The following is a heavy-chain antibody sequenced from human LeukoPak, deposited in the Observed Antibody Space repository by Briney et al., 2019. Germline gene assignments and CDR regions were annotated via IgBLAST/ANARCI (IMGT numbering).Heavy chain of an antibody. CDR1: GFTFSSYS. V-gene: IGHV3-21*01. CDR3: ARGAQYYDFWSGYYPFFDY. J-gene: IGHJ4*02. Sequence: GGSLRPSCAASGFTFSSYSMNWVRQAPGKGLEWVSSISSSSSYIYYADSVKGRFTISRDNAKNSLYLQMNSLRAEDTAVYYCARGAQYYDFWSGYYPFFDYWGQGTLVTVSS. CDR2: ISSSSSYI. D-gene: IGHD3-3*01.